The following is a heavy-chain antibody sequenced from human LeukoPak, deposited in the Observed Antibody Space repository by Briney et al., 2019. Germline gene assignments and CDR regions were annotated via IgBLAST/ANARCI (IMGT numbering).Heavy chain of an antibody. J-gene: IGHJ4*02. CDR2: IWYDGSNK. CDR1: VFTFSSYG. CDR3: AGGEEIAVAVLFDY. D-gene: IGHD6-19*01. V-gene: IGHV3-33*01. Sequence: GGSLRLSCAASVFTFSSYGMHLVRQAPGKGLEWVAVIWYDGSNKYYADSVKGRFTISRDNSKNTLYLQMNSLRAEDTAVYYCAGGEEIAVAVLFDYWGQGTLVTVSS.